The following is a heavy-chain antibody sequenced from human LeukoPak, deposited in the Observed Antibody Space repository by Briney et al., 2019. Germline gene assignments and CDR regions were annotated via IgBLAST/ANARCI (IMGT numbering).Heavy chain of an antibody. D-gene: IGHD4-11*01. CDR1: GGSISSYY. V-gene: IGHV4-59*08. J-gene: IGHJ5*02. CDR2: IYYSGST. CDR3: ATFYSNHAEDWFDP. Sequence: SETLSLTCTVSGGSISSYYWSWIRQPPGKGLEWIGYIYYSGSTNYNPSLKSRVTISVDTSKNQFSLKLSSVTAADTAVYYCATFYSNHAEDWFDPWGQGTLVTVSS.